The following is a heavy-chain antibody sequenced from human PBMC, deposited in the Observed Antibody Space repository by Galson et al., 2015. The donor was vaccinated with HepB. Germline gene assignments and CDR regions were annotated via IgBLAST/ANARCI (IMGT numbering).Heavy chain of an antibody. CDR2: ISSSSDTM. CDR1: GFTLSTYS. Sequence: SLRLSCAASGFTLSTYSMNWVRQAPGKGLEWVSYISSSSDTMYYADSVKGRFTISRDNAKNSLFLQMNSPRDDDAAVYYCARGGLLWTAPGTRLGYWGQGTLVTVSS. D-gene: IGHD6-13*01. V-gene: IGHV3-48*02. J-gene: IGHJ4*02. CDR3: ARGGLLWTAPGTRLGY.